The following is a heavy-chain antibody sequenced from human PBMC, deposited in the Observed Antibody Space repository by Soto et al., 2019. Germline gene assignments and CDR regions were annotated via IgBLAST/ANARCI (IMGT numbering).Heavy chain of an antibody. CDR3: ARGALAYCGGDCYSYYYYGMDV. Sequence: GASVKVSGKASGGTFSSYAISWVRQAPGQGLEWMGGIIPIFGTANYAQKFQGRVTITADESTSTAYMELSSLRSEDTAVYYCARGALAYCGGDCYSYYYYGMDVWGQGTTVTVSS. CDR2: IIPIFGTA. D-gene: IGHD2-21*02. J-gene: IGHJ6*02. CDR1: GGTFSSYA. V-gene: IGHV1-69*13.